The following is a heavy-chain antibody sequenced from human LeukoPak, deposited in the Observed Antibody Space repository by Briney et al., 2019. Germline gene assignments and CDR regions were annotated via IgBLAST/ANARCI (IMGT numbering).Heavy chain of an antibody. CDR1: GDSISGFY. CDR2: IYYSGST. J-gene: IGHJ4*02. CDR3: ARGPGSGSFYGY. V-gene: IGHV4-59*12. D-gene: IGHD1-26*01. Sequence: SETLSLTCTVSGDSISGFYWTWIRQPPGKGLEWIGYIYYSGSTNYNPSLKSRVTISVDTSKNQFSLKLSSVTAADTAVYYCARGPGSGSFYGYWGQGTLVTVSS.